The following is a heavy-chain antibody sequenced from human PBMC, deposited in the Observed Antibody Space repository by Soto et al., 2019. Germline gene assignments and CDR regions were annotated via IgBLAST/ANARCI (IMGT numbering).Heavy chain of an antibody. Sequence: QVQLVESGGGVVQPGRSLRLSCAASGFTFSSYGMHWVRQAPGKGLEWVAVISYDGSNKYYADSVKGRFTISRDNSKNTLDLQMTRLRAEDTAVYYCAKGEYGVAGTVEYWGQGTLVTVSS. J-gene: IGHJ4*02. V-gene: IGHV3-30*18. CDR3: AKGEYGVAGTVEY. D-gene: IGHD6-19*01. CDR2: ISYDGSNK. CDR1: GFTFSSYG.